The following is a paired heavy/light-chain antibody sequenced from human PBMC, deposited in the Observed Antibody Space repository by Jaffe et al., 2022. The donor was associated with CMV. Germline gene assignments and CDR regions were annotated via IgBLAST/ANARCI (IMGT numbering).Heavy chain of an antibody. CDR1: GFTFSSFW. CDR3: ARVHLSPWDGFDI. Sequence: EVQLVESGGGLVQPGGSLRLSCAASGFTFSSFWMTWVRQAPGKGLEWVARIKQDGSEKHYVDSVKGRFTISRDNAKNSLYLQMNSLRAEDTAVYYCARVHLSPWDGFDIWGQGTMVTVSS. J-gene: IGHJ3*02. V-gene: IGHV3-7*03. CDR2: IKQDGSEK.
Light chain of an antibody. Sequence: DIQMTQSPSSLSASVGDRVTITCRASQSISSYLNWYQQKPGRAPKLLIYAASSLQSGVPSRFSGSASGTDFTLTISSLQPEDFATYYCQQSYSSPLTFGQGTKVEIK. CDR1: QSISSY. J-gene: IGKJ1*01. V-gene: IGKV1-39*01. CDR3: QQSYSSPLT. CDR2: AAS.